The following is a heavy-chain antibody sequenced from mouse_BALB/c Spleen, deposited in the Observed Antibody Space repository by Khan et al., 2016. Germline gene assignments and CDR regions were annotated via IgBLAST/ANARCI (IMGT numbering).Heavy chain of an antibody. V-gene: IGHV2-5-1*01. CDR1: GFSLTSYG. J-gene: IGHJ4*01. CDR3: AKSNYDVGYYAMDY. CDR2: IWRGGST. Sequence: VKLEESGPSLVQPSQSLSITCTVSGFSLTSYGVHWVRQSPGKGLEWLGVIWRGGSTDYNAAFMSRLSITKDNSKSQVFFKMNSLQADDTAIYYCAKSNYDVGYYAMDYWGQGTSVTVSS. D-gene: IGHD2-4*01.